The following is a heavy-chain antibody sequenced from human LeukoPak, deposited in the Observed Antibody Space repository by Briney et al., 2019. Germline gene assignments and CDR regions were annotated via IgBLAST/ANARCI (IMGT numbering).Heavy chain of an antibody. D-gene: IGHD2-15*01. CDR2: IHYSGNT. Sequence: SETLSLTCTVSGGSVSSPAYYWGWIRQPPGKGLEWIGSIHYSGNTYYNPSLKSRVTISADTSKNQFSLKLSSVTAADTAVYYCARHVDGYYYYGMDVWGQGTTVTVSS. V-gene: IGHV4-39*01. CDR1: GGSVSSPAYY. CDR3: ARHVDGYYYYGMDV. J-gene: IGHJ6*02.